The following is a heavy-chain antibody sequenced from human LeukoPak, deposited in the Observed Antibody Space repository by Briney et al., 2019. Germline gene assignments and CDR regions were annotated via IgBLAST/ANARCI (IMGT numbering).Heavy chain of an antibody. CDR1: GFTFSSYA. V-gene: IGHV3-30-3*01. J-gene: IGHJ4*02. CDR3: ARDLEASGSYFGY. CDR2: ISYDGSNK. Sequence: GGSLRLSCAASGFTFSSYAMHWVRQAPGKGLEWVAVISYDGSNKYYADSVEGRFTISRDNSKNTLYLQMNSLRAEDTAVYYCARDLEASGSYFGYWGQGTLVTVSS. D-gene: IGHD3-10*01.